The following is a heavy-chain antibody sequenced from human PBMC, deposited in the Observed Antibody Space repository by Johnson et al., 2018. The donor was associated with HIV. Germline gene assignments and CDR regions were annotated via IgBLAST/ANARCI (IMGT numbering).Heavy chain of an antibody. J-gene: IGHJ3*02. D-gene: IGHD3-3*01. Sequence: VQLVESGGGLMQPGGSLRLSCVASGFTFDDYAMNWVRQAPGKGLEWVSNISWNSGNIGYADSVKGRFTISRDNSKNTLYLQMNSLRAEDTAVYYCASRQYFSSFDIWGQGTMVTVSS. CDR3: ASRQYFSSFDI. CDR1: GFTFDDYA. V-gene: IGHV3-9*01. CDR2: ISWNSGNI.